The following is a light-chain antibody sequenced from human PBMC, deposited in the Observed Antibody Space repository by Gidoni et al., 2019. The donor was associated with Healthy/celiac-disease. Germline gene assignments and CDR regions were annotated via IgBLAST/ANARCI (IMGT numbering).Light chain of an antibody. J-gene: IGLJ2*01. V-gene: IGLV2-11*01. CDR3: CSYAGSYTLV. CDR1: SSDVGGYNY. Sequence: QSALTQPRSVSGSPGQSVTISCTGTSSDVGGYNYVSWYQHHPGKAPNLMIYDVSKRPSGVPDRFSGSKSGNTASLTISGLQAEDEAEYYCCSYAGSYTLVFGGGTKLTVL. CDR2: DVS.